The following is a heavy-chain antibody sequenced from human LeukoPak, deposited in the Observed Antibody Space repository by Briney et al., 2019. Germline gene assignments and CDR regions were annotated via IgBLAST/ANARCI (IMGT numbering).Heavy chain of an antibody. CDR1: GFTFSSYW. D-gene: IGHD6-13*01. CDR3: ARKAGPGTPYYYYYMDV. V-gene: IGHV3-7*01. Sequence: GGSLRLSCAASGFTFSSYWMSWVRQAPGKGLEWVANIKQDGSEKYYVDSVKGRFTISRDNAKNSLYLQMNSLRAEDTAVYYCARKAGPGTPYYYYYMDVWGKGTTVTVSS. CDR2: IKQDGSEK. J-gene: IGHJ6*03.